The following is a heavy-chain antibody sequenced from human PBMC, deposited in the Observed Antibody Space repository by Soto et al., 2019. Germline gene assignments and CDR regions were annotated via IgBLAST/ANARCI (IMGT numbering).Heavy chain of an antibody. Sequence: GGSLRLSCAASGFTFSDYAMSWVCQAPGKGLEWVSAISSGGGSPYYADSVKGRFTISRNNSQSTLFLQMNSLRAGDAAVYYYVKGDGRIVPRHFDCWGQGTLVTVSS. CDR2: ISSGGGSP. D-gene: IGHD2-2*01. CDR1: GFTFSDYA. V-gene: IGHV3-23*01. J-gene: IGHJ4*02. CDR3: VKGDGRIVPRHFDC.